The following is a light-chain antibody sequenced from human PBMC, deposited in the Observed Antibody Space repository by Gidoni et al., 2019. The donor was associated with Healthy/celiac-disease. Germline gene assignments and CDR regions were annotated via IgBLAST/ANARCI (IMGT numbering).Light chain of an antibody. V-gene: IGKV3-20*01. Sequence: EIVLTQSPGTLSLSPGERATLSCRASQSVSSSYLAWYQQKPGQAPRLLIYGASSRATGIPDRFSGSGSGTDFTLTISRLEPEDFAVYYCQQYGSSPRRTFSSETKVGIK. CDR3: QQYGSSPRRT. J-gene: IGKJ1*01. CDR2: GAS. CDR1: QSVSSSY.